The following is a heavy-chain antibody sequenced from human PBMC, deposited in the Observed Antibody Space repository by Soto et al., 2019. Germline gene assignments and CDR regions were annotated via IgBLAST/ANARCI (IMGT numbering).Heavy chain of an antibody. CDR3: ARDSEDIVVSGWFDP. V-gene: IGHV1-18*01. J-gene: IGHJ5*02. Sequence: ASVKVSCKASGYTFRNFGISWVRKAPGQGLEWMGWISAYNGNTNYAQKLQGRVTMTTDTSTSTAYVELRSLRSDDTAVYYCARDSEDIVVSGWFDPWGQGTLVTVSS. CDR2: ISAYNGNT. CDR1: GYTFRNFG. D-gene: IGHD2-15*01.